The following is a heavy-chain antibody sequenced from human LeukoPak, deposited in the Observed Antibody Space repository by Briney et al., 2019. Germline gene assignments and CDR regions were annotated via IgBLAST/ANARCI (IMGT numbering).Heavy chain of an antibody. CDR1: GYSISSGYY. D-gene: IGHD3-3*01. V-gene: IGHV4-38-2*02. Sequence: SETLSLTCTVSGYSISSGYYWGWIRQPPGKGLEWIGSIHHSGSTYYNPSLKSRVTISVDTSKNQFSLKLSSVTAADTAVYYCARAQGITIFGVVTYSDYWGQGTLVTVSS. CDR3: ARAQGITIFGVVTYSDY. J-gene: IGHJ4*02. CDR2: IHHSGST.